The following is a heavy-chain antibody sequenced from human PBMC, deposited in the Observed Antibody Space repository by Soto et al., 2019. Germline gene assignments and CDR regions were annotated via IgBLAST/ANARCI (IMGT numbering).Heavy chain of an antibody. V-gene: IGHV3-23*01. Sequence: GGSLRLSCAASGFTFNSYAMSWVRLAPGRGLEWVSGITVSGDTTSYADSVKGRFTISRDDSRNTMYLQMNSLRAEDTAVYYCAKDGYSSSSWAFDCWGQGIQVTVSS. CDR1: GFTFNSYA. D-gene: IGHD6-13*01. CDR3: AKDGYSSSSWAFDC. CDR2: ITVSGDTT. J-gene: IGHJ4*02.